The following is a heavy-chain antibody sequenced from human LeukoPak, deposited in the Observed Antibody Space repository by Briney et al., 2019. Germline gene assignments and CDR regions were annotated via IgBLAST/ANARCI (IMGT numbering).Heavy chain of an antibody. CDR1: GYTFTSYG. D-gene: IGHD6-13*01. Sequence: ASVRASCKASGYTFTSYGISWVRQAPGQGLEWMGWISAYNGNTNYAQKLQGRVTMTTDTSTSTAYMELRSLRSDDTAVYYCATGVHGIAAAGDYYFDYWGQGTLVTVSS. J-gene: IGHJ4*02. CDR2: ISAYNGNT. V-gene: IGHV1-18*01. CDR3: ATGVHGIAAAGDYYFDY.